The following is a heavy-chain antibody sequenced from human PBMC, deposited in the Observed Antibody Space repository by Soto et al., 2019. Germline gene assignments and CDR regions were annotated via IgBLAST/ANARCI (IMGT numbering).Heavy chain of an antibody. D-gene: IGHD2-2*01. CDR1: GYTFTSYY. CDR2: INPSGGST. J-gene: IGHJ4*02. V-gene: IGHV1-46*03. CDR3: ARYCSSTSCQQGFDY. Sequence: GASVKVSCKASGYTFTSYYMHWVRQAPGQGLEWMGIINPSGGSTSYAQKFQGRVTMTRDTSTSTVYMELSSLRSEDTAVYYCARYCSSTSCQQGFDYWGQGTLVTVSS.